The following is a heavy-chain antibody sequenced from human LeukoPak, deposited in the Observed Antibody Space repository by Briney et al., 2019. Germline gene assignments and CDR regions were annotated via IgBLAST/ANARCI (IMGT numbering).Heavy chain of an antibody. J-gene: IGHJ4*02. Sequence: PSETLSLTCAVHGGSFSGYYWSWIRQPPGKGLEWIGEINHSGSTNYNPSLKSRVTISVDTSKNQFSLKLGSVTAADTAVYYCASFADCSSTSCYPRVRNFDYWGQGTLVTVSS. V-gene: IGHV4-34*01. CDR2: INHSGST. CDR1: GGSFSGYY. CDR3: ASFADCSSTSCYPRVRNFDY. D-gene: IGHD2-2*01.